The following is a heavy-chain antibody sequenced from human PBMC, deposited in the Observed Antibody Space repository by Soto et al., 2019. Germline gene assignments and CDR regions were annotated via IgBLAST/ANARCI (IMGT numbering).Heavy chain of an antibody. CDR2: IIPIFGTA. J-gene: IGHJ5*02. CDR3: ARALVGATLFDP. Sequence: GXSVKVSCKASGGTFSSYAISWVRQAPGQGLEWMGGIIPIFGTANYAQKFQGRVTITADESTSTAYMELSSLRSEDTAVYYCARALVGATLFDPWGQGTLVTVSS. CDR1: GGTFSSYA. D-gene: IGHD1-26*01. V-gene: IGHV1-69*13.